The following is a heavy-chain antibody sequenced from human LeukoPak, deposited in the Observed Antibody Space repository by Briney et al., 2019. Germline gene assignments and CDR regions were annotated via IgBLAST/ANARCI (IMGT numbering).Heavy chain of an antibody. CDR2: ISYVGSTI. J-gene: IGHJ4*02. CDR3: AKGVGSTGSYFDY. V-gene: IGHV3-30*05. Sequence: GGSLRLSCAASGFTFSSYGIHWVRQAPGKGREWVSVISYVGSTIYYADSVKGRFTISRDNSKDTVYLQMNSLRGDGTAVYYCAKGVGSTGSYFDYWGQGTLVTVSS. CDR1: GFTFSSYG. D-gene: IGHD1-26*01.